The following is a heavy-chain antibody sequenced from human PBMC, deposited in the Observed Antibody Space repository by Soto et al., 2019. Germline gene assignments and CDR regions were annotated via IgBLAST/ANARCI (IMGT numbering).Heavy chain of an antibody. CDR2: INAGNGNT. CDR3: ARDGVLSSPGVFYFDY. D-gene: IGHD2-8*01. Sequence: ASVKVSCKASGYTFTSYAMHWVRQAPRQRLEWMGWINAGNGNTKYSQKFQGRVTITRDTSASTAYMELSSLRAEDTAVYYCARDGVLSSPGVFYFDYWGQGSLVTVSS. CDR1: GYTFTSYA. V-gene: IGHV1-3*01. J-gene: IGHJ4*02.